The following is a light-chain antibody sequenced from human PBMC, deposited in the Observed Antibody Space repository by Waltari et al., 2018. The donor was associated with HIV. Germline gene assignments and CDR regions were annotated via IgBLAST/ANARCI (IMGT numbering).Light chain of an antibody. V-gene: IGLV2-8*01. CDR3: TSYTGSNTLAV. CDR2: EVN. CDR1: NSDIGSYKL. Sequence: HSDLTQPPSASGSPGESLTISCTGTNSDIGSYKLLPWYQHHPDKAPRLIIYEVNKRPSGVPDRFSGSKSGNTASLTVSGLQADDEAEYYCTSYTGSNTLAVFGSGTKVTVL. J-gene: IGLJ1*01.